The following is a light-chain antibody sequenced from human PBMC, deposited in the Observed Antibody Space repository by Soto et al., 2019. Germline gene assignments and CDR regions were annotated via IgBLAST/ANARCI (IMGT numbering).Light chain of an antibody. V-gene: IGKV3-11*01. CDR1: QSVSSY. CDR2: DAS. J-gene: IGKJ1*01. Sequence: ILLAQSPASLSLSPRARATLSCRASQSVSSYLAWYQQKPGQAPRLLIYDASNRATGIPARFSGSGSGTDFTLTISSLEPEDFAVYYCQQRSNWPRWTVGQGTKVDIK. CDR3: QQRSNWPRWT.